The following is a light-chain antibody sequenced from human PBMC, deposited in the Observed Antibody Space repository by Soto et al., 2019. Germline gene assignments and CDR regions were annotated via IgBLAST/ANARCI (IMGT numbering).Light chain of an antibody. CDR2: DAS. J-gene: IGKJ2*01. V-gene: IGKV1-5*01. Sequence: DIQMTQSPPTLSASVGDRVTITCRASQSISSWLAWYQQKPGKAPKLLIYDASTLESGVPSRFSGSGSGTEFSLTISSLQPADFATYYYQQYNYYLMYTFGQGTKLEIK. CDR1: QSISSW. CDR3: QQYNYYLMYT.